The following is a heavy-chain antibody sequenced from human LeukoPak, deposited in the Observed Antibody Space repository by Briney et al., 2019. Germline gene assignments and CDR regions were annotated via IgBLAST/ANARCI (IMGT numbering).Heavy chain of an antibody. CDR1: GYTFIDYW. CDR3: AISSTRRDYFDY. J-gene: IGHJ4*02. CDR2: INPNSGGT. Sequence: ASAKVSCKASGYTFIDYWIHWVRQAPGQGLEWMGWINPNSGGTNYAQKFQGRVTMTRDTSISTAYMELSRLRSDDTAVYYCAISSTRRDYFDYWGQGTLVTVSS. D-gene: IGHD2-2*01. V-gene: IGHV1-2*02.